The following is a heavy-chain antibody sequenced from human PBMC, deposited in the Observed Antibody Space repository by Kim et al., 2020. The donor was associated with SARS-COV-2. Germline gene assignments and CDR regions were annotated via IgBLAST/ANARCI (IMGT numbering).Heavy chain of an antibody. CDR2: ISSRGRTI. CDR1: GFTFSSYE. V-gene: IGHV3-48*03. CDR3: ATDGSAHLRSDH. Sequence: GGSLRLSCAASGFTFSSYEMNWVRQAPGKGLEWISYISSRGRTISYADSVKGRFTISRDNAKNSLYLQMNSLRVEDMGVYYCATDGSAHLRSDHWGQRTPVTVSS. J-gene: IGHJ5*02.